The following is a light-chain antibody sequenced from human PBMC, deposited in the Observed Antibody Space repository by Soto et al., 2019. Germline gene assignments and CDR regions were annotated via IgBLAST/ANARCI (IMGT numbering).Light chain of an antibody. CDR1: PSISTY. Sequence: DIQMGQSPSSLSASLGYRFTITCRASPSISTYLNWYHQKPGKAPKLLIYHASTLESGVPSRFSGSGSGTEFSLTISSLQPDDFATYYCQQYNTYSFGQGTKVDIK. CDR2: HAS. V-gene: IGKV1-5*01. CDR3: QQYNTYS. J-gene: IGKJ1*01.